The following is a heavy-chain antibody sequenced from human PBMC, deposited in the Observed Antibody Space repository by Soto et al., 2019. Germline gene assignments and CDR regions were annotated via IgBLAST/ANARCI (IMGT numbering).Heavy chain of an antibody. D-gene: IGHD2-2*01. J-gene: IGHJ5*02. Sequence: EVQLVESVGGLVQTGGSLRLSCAASGFTFSSYSMNWVRQAPEKGLEWVSYISSSSSTIYYADSVKGRFTISRDNAKNSLYLQMNSLRAEDTAVYYCAREYCSSTSCLNWFDPWGQGTLVTVSS. V-gene: IGHV3-48*01. CDR3: AREYCSSTSCLNWFDP. CDR1: GFTFSSYS. CDR2: ISSSSSTI.